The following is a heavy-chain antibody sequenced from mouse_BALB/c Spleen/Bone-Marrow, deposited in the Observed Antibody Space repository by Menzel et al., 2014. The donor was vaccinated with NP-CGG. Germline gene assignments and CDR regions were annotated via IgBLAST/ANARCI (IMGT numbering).Heavy chain of an antibody. CDR3: ARRVITTGPVFAY. V-gene: IGHV1-28*01. J-gene: IGHJ3*01. Sequence: VQLQQSGPELMKPGASVKISCKASGYSFTSYYIHWVKQNHGKSPEWIGYIDPFNGVTIYNQKFKGKATLTADKSSSTAYMHLSSLTSEDSAVYYCARRVITTGPVFAYWGQGTLVTVSA. D-gene: IGHD2-4*01. CDR1: GYSFTSYY. CDR2: IDPFNGVT.